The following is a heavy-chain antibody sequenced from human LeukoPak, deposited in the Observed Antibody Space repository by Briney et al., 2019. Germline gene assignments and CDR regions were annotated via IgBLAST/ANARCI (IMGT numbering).Heavy chain of an antibody. CDR2: IYYSGST. Sequence: SQTLSLTCTVSGGSISSGGYYWSWIRQHPGKGLEWTGYIYYSGSTYYNPSLKSRVTISVDTSKNQFSLKLSSVTAADTAVYYCARDHIPNWGLDYWGQGTLVTVSS. J-gene: IGHJ4*02. V-gene: IGHV4-31*03. CDR1: GGSISSGGYY. CDR3: ARDHIPNWGLDY. D-gene: IGHD7-27*01.